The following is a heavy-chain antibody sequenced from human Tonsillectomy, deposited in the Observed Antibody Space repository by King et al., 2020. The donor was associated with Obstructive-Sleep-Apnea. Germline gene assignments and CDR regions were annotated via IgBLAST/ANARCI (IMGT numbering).Heavy chain of an antibody. V-gene: IGHV4-39*07. CDR1: GGSISSSSYY. J-gene: IGHJ3*02. D-gene: IGHD5-18*01. Sequence: MQLQESGPGLVKPSETLSLTCTVSGGSISSSSYYWGWIRQPPGKGLEWIGSIYYSGSTYYNPSLKSRVTISVDTSKNQFSLKLSSVTAADTAVYYCARPRGYSYGLGAFDIWGQGTMVTVSS. CDR2: IYYSGST. CDR3: ARPRGYSYGLGAFDI.